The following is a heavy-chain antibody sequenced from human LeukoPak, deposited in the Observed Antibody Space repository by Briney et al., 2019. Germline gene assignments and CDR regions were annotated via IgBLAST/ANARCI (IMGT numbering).Heavy chain of an antibody. D-gene: IGHD2-2*01. CDR3: ARARYCSSTSCYLDY. CDR1: GFTFSSYW. V-gene: IGHV3-7*01. Sequence: AGGSLRLSCAASGFTFSSYWMSWVRQAPGKGLEWVANIKQDGSEKYYVDSVKGRFTISKDNARNSLYLQMNSLRAEDTAVYYCARARYCSSTSCYLDYWGQGTLVTVSS. CDR2: IKQDGSEK. J-gene: IGHJ4*02.